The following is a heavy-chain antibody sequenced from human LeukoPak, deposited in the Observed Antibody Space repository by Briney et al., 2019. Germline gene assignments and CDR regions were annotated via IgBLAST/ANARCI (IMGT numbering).Heavy chain of an antibody. CDR3: ARDYKYAFDN. CDR2: IGIDSGNT. D-gene: IGHD5-24*01. J-gene: IGHJ4*02. CDR1: GFTFSDYS. V-gene: IGHV3-48*01. Sequence: GGSLRLSCAASGFTFSDYSMNWVRQAPGKGLEWISYIGIDSGNTDYADSVKGRITISGDKAKNSLYLQMNSLRVEDTAVYYCARDYKYAFDNWGQGTLVTVSS.